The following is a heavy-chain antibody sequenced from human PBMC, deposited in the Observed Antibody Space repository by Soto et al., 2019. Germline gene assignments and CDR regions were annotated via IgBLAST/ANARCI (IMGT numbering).Heavy chain of an antibody. Sequence: ASVKVSCKASGYTFTSYDINWVRQATGQGLEWMGWMNPNSGNTGYAQKFQGRVTMTRNTSISTVYMELSSLKSEDTDVYYCARGQLEDAFDIWGQGTMVTVSS. CDR3: ARGQLEDAFDI. J-gene: IGHJ3*02. V-gene: IGHV1-8*01. CDR2: MNPNSGNT. D-gene: IGHD1-1*01. CDR1: GYTFTSYD.